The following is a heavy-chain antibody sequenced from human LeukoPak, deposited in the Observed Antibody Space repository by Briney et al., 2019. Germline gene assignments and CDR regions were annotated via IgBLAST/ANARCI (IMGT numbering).Heavy chain of an antibody. CDR3: ARDRSHDTDYFEY. V-gene: IGHV1-18*03. CDR1: GYSFSNYG. D-gene: IGHD3-22*01. Sequence: ASVKVSCKASGYSFSNYGITWVRHAPVQGLESMGWISGYNGNTNYAQKLQGRVTVTTDTSTSTAYMELRSLRSDDMALYYCARDRSHDTDYFEYWGKVTMVTVFS. CDR2: ISGYNGNT. J-gene: IGHJ4*02.